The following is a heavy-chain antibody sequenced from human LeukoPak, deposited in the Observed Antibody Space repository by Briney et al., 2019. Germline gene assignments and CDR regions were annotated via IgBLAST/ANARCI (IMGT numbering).Heavy chain of an antibody. V-gene: IGHV4-34*01. CDR3: ASYGGNYGDAFDI. CDR1: DGSFSGFY. D-gene: IGHD4-23*01. CDR2: ISDSGST. J-gene: IGHJ3*02. Sequence: SETLSLTCAVSDGSFSGFYWSLIRQFPGKGLEWIGQISDSGSTNYNPSLRSRVTISADTSKNQFSLRLSSVTAADTAVYYCASYGGNYGDAFDIWGQGTMVTVSS.